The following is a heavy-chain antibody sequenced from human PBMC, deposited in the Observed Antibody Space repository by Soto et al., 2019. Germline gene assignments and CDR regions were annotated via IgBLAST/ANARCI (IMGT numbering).Heavy chain of an antibody. CDR2: IYYSGST. CDR1: GGTISSSSYY. CDR3: ARHVAGYSSGLDY. D-gene: IGHD6-19*01. V-gene: IGHV4-39*01. J-gene: IGHJ4*02. Sequence: SETLSLTCTVAGGTISSSSYYWGWIRQPPGKGLEWIGSIYYSGSTYYNPSLKSRVTISVDTSKNQFSLKLSSVTAADTAVYYCARHVAGYSSGLDYWGQGTLVTVSS.